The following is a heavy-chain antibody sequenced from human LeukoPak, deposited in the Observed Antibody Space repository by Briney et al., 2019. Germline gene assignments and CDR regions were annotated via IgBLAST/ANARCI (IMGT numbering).Heavy chain of an antibody. Sequence: SETLSLTCTVSGGSISSSSDYWSWIRQPPGKGXXXXXXXXXTGSTNYNPTLKSRVTISVDTSKNQFSLNLRSVTAADAAVYYCARGARYVDDYDTKNPEIYYFASWGQGTLVTVSS. J-gene: IGHJ4*02. CDR1: GGSISSSSDY. CDR2: XXXTGST. CDR3: ARGARYVDDYDTKNPEIYYFAS. V-gene: IGHV4-61*01. D-gene: IGHD4/OR15-4a*01.